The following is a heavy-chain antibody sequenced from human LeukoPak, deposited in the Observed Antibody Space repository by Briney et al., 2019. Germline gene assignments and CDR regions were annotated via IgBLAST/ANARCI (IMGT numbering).Heavy chain of an antibody. CDR3: ARSTGSTMFIDY. V-gene: IGHV4-59*01. CDR1: GGSISPYH. Sequence: PSETLSLTCTVSGGSISPYHWSWIRQPPGKGLEWLGYIYYSGSTDYNPSLKSRVAISVDTSKNQFSLKLSSVTAADTAVYYCARSTGSTMFIDYWGQGTLVTVSS. D-gene: IGHD3-10*02. J-gene: IGHJ4*02. CDR2: IYYSGST.